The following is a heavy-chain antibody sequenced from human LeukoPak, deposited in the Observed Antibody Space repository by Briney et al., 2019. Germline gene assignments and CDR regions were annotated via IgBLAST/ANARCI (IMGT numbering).Heavy chain of an antibody. D-gene: IGHD6-19*01. CDR2: INPNSGGT. CDR1: GYTFTGYY. J-gene: IGHJ4*02. V-gene: IGHV1-2*02. Sequence: GASVKVSCKASGYTFTGYYMHWVRQAPGQGLEWMGWINPNSGGTNYAQKFQGRVTMTRDTSISTAYMELSRLRSDDTAVYYCARGVAVAGTSSSPAYFDYWGQGTLVTVSS. CDR3: ARGVAVAGTSSSPAYFDY.